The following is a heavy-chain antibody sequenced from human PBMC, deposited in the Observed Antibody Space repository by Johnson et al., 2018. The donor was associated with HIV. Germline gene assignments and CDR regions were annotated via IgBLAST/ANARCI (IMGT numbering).Heavy chain of an antibody. CDR2: IYSGGST. D-gene: IGHD6-19*01. CDR1: GFTVSSNY. J-gene: IGHJ3*02. CDR3: ARTPMEQWLAHDI. Sequence: VYLVESGGGLIQPGGSLRLSCAASGFTVSSNYMSWVRQAPGKGLEWVSVIYSGGSTYYADSVKGRFTISRDNSKNTLYLQMNSMRAEDTAVYYCARTPMEQWLAHDIWGQGTMVTVSS. V-gene: IGHV3-53*01.